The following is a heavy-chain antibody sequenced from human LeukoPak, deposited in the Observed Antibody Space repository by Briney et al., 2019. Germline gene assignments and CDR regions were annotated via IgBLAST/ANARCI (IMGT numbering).Heavy chain of an antibody. Sequence: SETLSLTCAVYGGSFSGYYWSWIRQPPGKGLEWIGEINHSGSTNYNASLKSRVTISVDTSKNQFSLKLSSVTAADTAVYYCARGRYYYGSGSYPRYYYYYYMDVWGKGTTVTVSS. CDR1: GGSFSGYY. CDR2: INHSGST. J-gene: IGHJ6*03. CDR3: ARGRYYYGSGSYPRYYYYYYMDV. V-gene: IGHV4-34*01. D-gene: IGHD3-10*01.